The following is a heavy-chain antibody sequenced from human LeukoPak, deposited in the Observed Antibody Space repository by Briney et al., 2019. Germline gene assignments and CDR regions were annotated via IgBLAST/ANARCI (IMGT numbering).Heavy chain of an antibody. CDR2: IYYSGST. CDR3: ARSRLRGWALGGPDAEYFQH. J-gene: IGHJ1*01. Sequence: NPSETLSLTCTVSGGSISSYYWSWIRQPPGKGLEWIGYIYYSGSTDYNPSLKSRVTISVDTSKNQFSLKLSSVTAADTAVYYCARSRLRGWALGGPDAEYFQHWGQGTLVTVSS. D-gene: IGHD3-16*01. CDR1: GGSISSYY. V-gene: IGHV4-59*01.